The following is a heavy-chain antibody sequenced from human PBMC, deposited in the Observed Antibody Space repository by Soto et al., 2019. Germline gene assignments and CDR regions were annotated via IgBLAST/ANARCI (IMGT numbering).Heavy chain of an antibody. J-gene: IGHJ6*02. Sequence: ASVKVSCKASGYTFTGYYMHWVRQAPGQGLEWMGWINPNSGGTNYAQKFQGWVTMTRDTSISTAYMELSRLRSDDTAVYYCARAGPLDYHYYYGMDVWGQGTTVTVSS. CDR1: GYTFTGYY. CDR2: INPNSGGT. D-gene: IGHD7-27*01. CDR3: ARAGPLDYHYYYGMDV. V-gene: IGHV1-2*04.